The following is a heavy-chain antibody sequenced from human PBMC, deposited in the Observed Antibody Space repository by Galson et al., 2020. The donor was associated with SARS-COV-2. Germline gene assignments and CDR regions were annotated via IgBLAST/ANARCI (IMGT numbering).Heavy chain of an antibody. V-gene: IGHV3-7*01. CDR2: IKPDGTEK. Sequence: GSLKISCAASGFTFSNHWMNWVRQAPGKGLEWVANIKPDGTEKSYVDSVKGRFTISRDNGKNSLYLQMTSLRGEDTAVYYCARESSSWGQGTLVTVSS. CDR1: GFTFSNHW. CDR3: ARESSS. J-gene: IGHJ5*02.